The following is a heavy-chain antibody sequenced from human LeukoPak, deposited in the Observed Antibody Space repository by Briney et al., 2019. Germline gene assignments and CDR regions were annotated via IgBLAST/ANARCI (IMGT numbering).Heavy chain of an antibody. CDR1: GGTFSSYA. J-gene: IGHJ4*02. CDR3: ARVAPTSYGDYVSFDY. D-gene: IGHD4-17*01. Sequence: SVKVSCKASGGTFSSYAISWVRQAPGQGLEWMGGIIPIFGTANYAQKFQGRVTITADESTSTAYMELSSLRSEDTAVYYCARVAPTSYGDYVSFDYWGQGTLVTVSS. CDR2: IIPIFGTA. V-gene: IGHV1-69*13.